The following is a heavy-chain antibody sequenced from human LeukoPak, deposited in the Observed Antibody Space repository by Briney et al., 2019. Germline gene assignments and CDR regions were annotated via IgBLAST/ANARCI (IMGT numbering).Heavy chain of an antibody. D-gene: IGHD1-26*01. CDR1: GGTFSSYA. J-gene: IGHJ5*02. V-gene: IGHV1-69*04. Sequence: ASVKVSCKASGGTFSSYAISWVRQAPGQGLEWMGRIIPILGIANYAQKFQGGVTITADKSTSTAYMELSSLRSEDTAVYYCARDPHSGSYSSNWFDPWGQGTLVTVSS. CDR3: ARDPHSGSYSSNWFDP. CDR2: IIPILGIA.